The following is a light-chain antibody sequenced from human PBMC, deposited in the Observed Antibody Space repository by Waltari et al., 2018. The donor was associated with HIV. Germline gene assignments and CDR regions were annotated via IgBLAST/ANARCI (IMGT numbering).Light chain of an antibody. CDR1: SSDGGSYNL. V-gene: IGLV2-23*02. J-gene: IGLJ2*01. Sequence: QSALTQPASVSGSFGQSITISCTGTSSDGGSYNLVSWYQHHPGKAPKLIIYEVSKRPSGVSNRFSGSKSGNTASLTVSGLQAEDEADYYCCSYAGNSIPFGGGTKLTVL. CDR2: EVS. CDR3: CSYAGNSIP.